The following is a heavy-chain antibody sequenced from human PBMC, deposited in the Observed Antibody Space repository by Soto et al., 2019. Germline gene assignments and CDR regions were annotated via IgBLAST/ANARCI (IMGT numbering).Heavy chain of an antibody. CDR1: GFTFSSYG. D-gene: IGHD6-13*01. CDR3: AKDESYSSPPLGMDV. Sequence: GGSLRLSCAASGFTFSSYGMHWVRQAPGKGLEWVAVISYDGSNKYYADSVKGRFTISRDNSKNTLYLQMNSLRAEDTVVYYCAKDESYSSPPLGMDVWGQGTTVTVSS. V-gene: IGHV3-30*18. J-gene: IGHJ6*02. CDR2: ISYDGSNK.